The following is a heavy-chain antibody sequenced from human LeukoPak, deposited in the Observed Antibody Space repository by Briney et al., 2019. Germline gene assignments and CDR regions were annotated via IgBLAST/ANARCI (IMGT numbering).Heavy chain of an antibody. J-gene: IGHJ3*02. Sequence: ASVKVSCKASGYTFTSYGISWVRQAPGQGLEWMGWISAYNGNTNYAQKLQGRVTMTTDTSTSTAYMELRSLRSDDTAVYYCARDPYCSSTSCYRDASFDIWGQGTMVTVSS. D-gene: IGHD2-2*01. CDR2: ISAYNGNT. CDR1: GYTFTSYG. CDR3: ARDPYCSSTSCYRDASFDI. V-gene: IGHV1-18*01.